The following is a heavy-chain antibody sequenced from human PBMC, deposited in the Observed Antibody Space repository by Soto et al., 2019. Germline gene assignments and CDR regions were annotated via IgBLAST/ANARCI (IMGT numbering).Heavy chain of an antibody. V-gene: IGHV1-69*02. CDR2: IIPILGIA. CDR3: ARRWGRTFDY. Sequence: ASVKVSCKASGGTFSSYTISWVRQAPGQGLEWMGRIIPILGIANYAQKFQGRVTITRDTSASTAYMELSSLRSEDTAVYYCARRWGRTFDYWGQGTLVTVSS. J-gene: IGHJ4*02. CDR1: GGTFSSYT. D-gene: IGHD7-27*01.